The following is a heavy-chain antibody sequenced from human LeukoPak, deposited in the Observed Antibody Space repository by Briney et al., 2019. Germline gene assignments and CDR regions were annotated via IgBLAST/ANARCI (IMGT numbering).Heavy chain of an antibody. J-gene: IGHJ4*02. CDR1: GFTFSSYS. Sequence: PGGSLILSCAASGFTFSSYSMNWVRQAPGRGLEWVSSISSSSTYTYYADSLKGRFTISRDNAKNSVYLQVNSLRAEDTAVYYCARLLYDYIWGSSRSYYFDLWGQGTLVTVSS. CDR3: ARLLYDYIWGSSRSYYFDL. V-gene: IGHV3-21*01. D-gene: IGHD3-16*02. CDR2: ISSSSTYT.